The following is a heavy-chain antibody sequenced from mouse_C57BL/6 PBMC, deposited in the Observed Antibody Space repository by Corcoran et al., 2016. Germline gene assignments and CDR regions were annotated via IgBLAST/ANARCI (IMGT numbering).Heavy chain of an antibody. D-gene: IGHD2-1*01. V-gene: IGHV1-19*01. CDR3: ARFWEGNYVYD. CDR1: GYTLADYY. J-gene: IGHJ2*01. Sequence: EVQLQQSGPVRVKPAASVKMYCKAYGYTLADYYMNWVKQSPGKSLEWHGVSNPYNGGTSYNKKFKGKATVTVDKSSSKGYMELNSMTSEDSAVYYGARFWEGNYVYDGGQGTTLTVSS. CDR2: SNPYNGGT.